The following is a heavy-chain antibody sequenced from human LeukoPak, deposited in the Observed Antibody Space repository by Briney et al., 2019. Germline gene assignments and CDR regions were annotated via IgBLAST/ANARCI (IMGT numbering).Heavy chain of an antibody. CDR3: ARGGVIMVRDAFDI. CDR1: GLIFSKYW. D-gene: IGHD3-10*01. CDR2: IKQDGSEK. Sequence: GGSLRLSCAASGLIFSKYWMTWDRQAPGKGLEWVANIKQDGSEKYYVDSVKGRFTISRDNAKNSLYLQMNSLRAEDTAVYYCARGGVIMVRDAFDIWGQGTMVTVSS. J-gene: IGHJ3*02. V-gene: IGHV3-7*01.